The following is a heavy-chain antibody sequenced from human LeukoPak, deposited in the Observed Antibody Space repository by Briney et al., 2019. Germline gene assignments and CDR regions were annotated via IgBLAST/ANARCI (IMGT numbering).Heavy chain of an antibody. CDR3: AAASIWFGELGLNY. CDR1: GFTFTSSA. D-gene: IGHD3-10*01. J-gene: IGHJ4*02. V-gene: IGHV1-58*02. CDR2: IVVGSGNT. Sequence: SAKVSCKASGFTFTSSAMQWVRQARGQRLEWIGWIVVGSGNTNYAQKFQERVTITRDMSTSTAYMELSSLRSEDTAVYYCAAASIWFGELGLNYWGQGTLVTVSS.